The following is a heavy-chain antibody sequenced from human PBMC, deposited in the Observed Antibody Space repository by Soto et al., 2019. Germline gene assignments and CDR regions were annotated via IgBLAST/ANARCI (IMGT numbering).Heavy chain of an antibody. V-gene: IGHV1-69*06. Sequence: SVKVSCKASGGPFSSYAISWVRQAPGQGLEWMGGIIPIFGTANYAQKFQGRVTITADKSTSTAYMELSSLRSEDTAVYYCARTYGDYVSDGYGMDVWGQGTTVTVSS. CDR3: ARTYGDYVSDGYGMDV. CDR1: GGPFSSYA. D-gene: IGHD4-17*01. J-gene: IGHJ6*02. CDR2: IIPIFGTA.